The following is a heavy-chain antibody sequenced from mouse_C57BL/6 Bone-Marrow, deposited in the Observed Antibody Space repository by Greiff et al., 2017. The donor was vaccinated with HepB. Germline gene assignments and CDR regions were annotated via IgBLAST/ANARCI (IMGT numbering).Heavy chain of an antibody. Sequence: EVQLVESGGGLVQPKGSLKLSCAASGFSFNTYAMNWVRQAPGKGLEWVARIRSKSNNYATYYADSVKDRFTISRDDSESMLYLQMNNLKTEDTAMYYCVRSSGLWYFDVRGTGTTVTVSS. CDR2: IRSKSNNYAT. D-gene: IGHD3-2*02. CDR3: VRSSGLWYFDV. V-gene: IGHV10-1*01. CDR1: GFSFNTYA. J-gene: IGHJ1*03.